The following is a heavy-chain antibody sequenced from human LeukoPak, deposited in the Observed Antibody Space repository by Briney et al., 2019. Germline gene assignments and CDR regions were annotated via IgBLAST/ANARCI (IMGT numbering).Heavy chain of an antibody. CDR2: IYYSGST. CDR3: ARTTEGGYTYDYFYYYYMDV. CDR1: GGSISSGTYY. V-gene: IGHV4-61*10. J-gene: IGHJ6*03. Sequence: PSQTLSLTCTVSGGSISSGTYYWSWIRQPAGKGLEWIGYIYYSGSTNYNPSLKSRVTISVDTSKNQFSLKLSSVTAADTAMYYCARTTEGGYTYDYFYYYYMDVWGKGTTVTISS. D-gene: IGHD5-18*01.